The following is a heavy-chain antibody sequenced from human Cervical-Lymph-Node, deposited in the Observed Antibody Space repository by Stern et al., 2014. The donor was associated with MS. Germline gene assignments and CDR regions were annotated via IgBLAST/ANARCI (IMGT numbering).Heavy chain of an antibody. CDR3: ARHFSNNVYCSSTSCYFDY. J-gene: IGHJ4*02. D-gene: IGHD2-2*01. CDR1: GGSVSSSSYY. V-gene: IGHV4-39*01. Sequence: QVQLQESGPGLVKPSETLSLTCTVSGGSVSSSSYYWGWIRQPPGKGLEWIGSFYYGGSTFYNPSLKRRVTISVDPSRTQFSLQLSSVTAADTAVYYCARHFSNNVYCSSTSCYFDYWGQGTLVTVSS. CDR2: FYYGGST.